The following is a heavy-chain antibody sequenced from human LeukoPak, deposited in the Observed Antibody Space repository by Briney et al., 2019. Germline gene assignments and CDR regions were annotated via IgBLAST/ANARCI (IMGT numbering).Heavy chain of an antibody. V-gene: IGHV3-48*04. CDR3: ASKDCNGDCHSFYYYYGMDV. CDR2: ISGNGRTI. Sequence: GGSLRLSCAASGFTFSSYAMNWVRQAPGKGLEWVSYISGNGRTICYADSVKGRFTISRDNAENSLYLQMNSLRAEDTAVYYCASKDCNGDCHSFYYYYGMDVWGQGTTVTVSS. J-gene: IGHJ6*02. CDR1: GFTFSSYA. D-gene: IGHD2-21*02.